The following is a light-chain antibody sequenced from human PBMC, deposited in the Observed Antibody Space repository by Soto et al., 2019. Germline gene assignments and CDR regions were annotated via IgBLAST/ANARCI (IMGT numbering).Light chain of an antibody. V-gene: IGLV2-14*01. CDR2: EVS. Sequence: SSLTQPASVSVSPGQSITISCTGTSSDVGGYNYVSWYQQHPGKVPKLMMYEVSNRPSGVSNRFSGSKSGNTASLTISGLQAEEEADYYCSSQTSVTNDVFGTGTKVTVL. CDR1: SSDVGGYNY. CDR3: SSQTSVTNDV. J-gene: IGLJ1*01.